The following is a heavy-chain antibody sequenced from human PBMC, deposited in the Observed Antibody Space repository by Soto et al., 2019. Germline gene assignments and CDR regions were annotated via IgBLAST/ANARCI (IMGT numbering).Heavy chain of an antibody. CDR2: IWYDGSNK. Sequence: SLRLSCAASGFTFSSYGMHWVRQAPGKGLEWVAVIWYDGSNKYFADSLKGRFTISRDNSKNTLYLQMNSLRAEDTAVYYCARVGYSGYDYYYYYYMDVWGKGTTVTVSS. CDR1: GFTFSSYG. V-gene: IGHV3-33*01. CDR3: ARVGYSGYDYYYYYYMDV. J-gene: IGHJ6*03. D-gene: IGHD5-12*01.